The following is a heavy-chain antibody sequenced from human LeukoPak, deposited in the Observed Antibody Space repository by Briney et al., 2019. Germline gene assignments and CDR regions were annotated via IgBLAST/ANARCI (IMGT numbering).Heavy chain of an antibody. CDR2: MRYDGIDK. J-gene: IGHJ3*02. D-gene: IGHD6-13*01. V-gene: IGHV3-30*02. CDR1: GFTVNTNG. Sequence: GGSLRLSCAASGFTVNTNGMHWVRQAPDKGLEWVSFMRYDGIDKYYADSVKGRFTVSRDDSKNTLYLQMNSLRAEDTALYYCAKGAYSSSWYGDDAFDIWGQGTMVTVSS. CDR3: AKGAYSSSWYGDDAFDI.